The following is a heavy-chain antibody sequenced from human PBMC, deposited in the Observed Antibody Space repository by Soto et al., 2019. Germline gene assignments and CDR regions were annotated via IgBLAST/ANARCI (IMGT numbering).Heavy chain of an antibody. Sequence: PSETLSLTCTVSGGSVSSGSYYWSWIRQPPGKGPEWIGYIYYSGSTNYNPSLKSRVTISVDTSKNQFSLKLSSVTAADTAVYYCARVPAKVGATPSFDYWGQGTLVTVSS. V-gene: IGHV4-61*01. CDR3: ARVPAKVGATPSFDY. CDR2: IYYSGST. J-gene: IGHJ4*02. D-gene: IGHD1-26*01. CDR1: GGSVSSGSYY.